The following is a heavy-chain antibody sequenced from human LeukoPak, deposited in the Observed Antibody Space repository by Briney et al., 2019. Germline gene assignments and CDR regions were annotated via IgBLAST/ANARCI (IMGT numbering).Heavy chain of an antibody. Sequence: ASVKVSCKASGYTFTVYYMHWIRQAPGQGLEWMGWINPKSGETNYAQKFQGRVTMTRDTSISTAYMELSGLRFDDTAAYYCAKDWKLRWSQGGFDYWGQGTLLTVSS. J-gene: IGHJ4*02. CDR3: AKDWKLRWSQGGFDY. D-gene: IGHD3-10*01. CDR2: INPKSGET. V-gene: IGHV1-2*02. CDR1: GYTFTVYY.